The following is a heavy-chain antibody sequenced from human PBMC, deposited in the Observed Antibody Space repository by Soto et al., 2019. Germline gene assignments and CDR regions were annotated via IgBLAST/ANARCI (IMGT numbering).Heavy chain of an antibody. CDR3: AKPSIVVVVAATLAY. V-gene: IGHV3-23*01. CDR2: ISGSGGST. CDR1: GFTFSSYS. Sequence: GVSLRLSCAASGFTFSSYSMSWVRQAPGKGLEWVSAISGSGGSTYYADSVKGRFTISRDNSKNTLYLQMNSLRAEDTAVYYCAKPSIVVVVAATLAYWGQGTLVTVSS. J-gene: IGHJ4*02. D-gene: IGHD2-15*01.